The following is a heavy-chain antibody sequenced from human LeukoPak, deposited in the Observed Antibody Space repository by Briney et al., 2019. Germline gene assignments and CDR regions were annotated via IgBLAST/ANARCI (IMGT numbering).Heavy chain of an antibody. CDR3: ARDTGTIPGAIWGNWLDP. J-gene: IGHJ5*02. CDR2: VYNTGSA. Sequence: PSETLSLTCTVSGGSMNSETHYWSWIRQPAGRGLEWIGRVYNTGSAHYNPSLKRRVTISVDTSKNQFSLNLRSATAADTAVYFCARDTGTIPGAIWGNWLDPWGQGILVTVSS. CDR1: GGSMNSETHY. D-gene: IGHD4-17*01. V-gene: IGHV4-61*02.